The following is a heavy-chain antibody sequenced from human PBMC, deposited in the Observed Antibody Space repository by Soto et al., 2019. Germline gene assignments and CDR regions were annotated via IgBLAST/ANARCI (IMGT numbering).Heavy chain of an antibody. CDR1: GFTFSSYW. Sequence: GGSLRLSCAASGFTFSSYWMSWVRQAPGKGLEWVANIKQDGSEKYYVDSVKGRFTISRDNAKNSLYLQMNSLRAEDTAVYYCARDPLTTVPTFYYYYMDVWGKGTTVTVSS. CDR3: ARDPLTTVPTFYYYYMDV. CDR2: IKQDGSEK. D-gene: IGHD4-17*01. V-gene: IGHV3-7*01. J-gene: IGHJ6*03.